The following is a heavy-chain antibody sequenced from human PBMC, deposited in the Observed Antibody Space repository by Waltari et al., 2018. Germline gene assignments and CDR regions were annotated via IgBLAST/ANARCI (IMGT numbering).Heavy chain of an antibody. V-gene: IGHV1-69*12. CDR1: GGTFSSYA. J-gene: IGHJ6*03. D-gene: IGHD6-6*01. CDR3: ASTEYSSSSYYYYYMDV. CDR2: IIPIFGTA. Sequence: QVQLVQSGAEVKKPGSSLKVSCKASGGTFSSYAISWVRPAPGQGLEWMGGIIPIFGTANYAQKFQGRVTITADESTSTAYMELSSLRSEDTAVYYCASTEYSSSSYYYYYMDVWGKGTTVTISS.